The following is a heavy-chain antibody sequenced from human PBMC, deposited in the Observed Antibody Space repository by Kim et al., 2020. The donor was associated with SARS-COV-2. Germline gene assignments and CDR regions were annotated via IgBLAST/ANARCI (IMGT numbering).Heavy chain of an antibody. J-gene: IGHJ4*02. Sequence: YAQKFQGRVTMTRDTATSTVYMELSSLRSEDTAVYYCARGGSYVRDLDYWGQGTLVTVSS. CDR3: ARGGSYVRDLDY. V-gene: IGHV1-46*01. D-gene: IGHD3-16*01.